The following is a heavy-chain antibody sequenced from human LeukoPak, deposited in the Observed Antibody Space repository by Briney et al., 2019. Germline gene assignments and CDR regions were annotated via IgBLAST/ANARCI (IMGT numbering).Heavy chain of an antibody. CDR1: GGTFSSYA. J-gene: IGHJ4*02. CDR3: ARTVSIVGAGAFDY. D-gene: IGHD1-26*01. CDR2: INPNSGGT. V-gene: IGHV1-2*02. Sequence: ASVKVSCKASGGTFSSYAISWVRQAPGQGLEWMGRINPNSGGTNYAQKFQGRVTMTRDTSISTAYMELSRLRSDDTAVYYCARTVSIVGAGAFDYWGQGTLVTVSS.